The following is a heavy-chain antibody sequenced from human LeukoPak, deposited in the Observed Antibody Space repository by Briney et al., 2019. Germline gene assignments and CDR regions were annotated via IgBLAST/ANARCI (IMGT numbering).Heavy chain of an antibody. CDR3: ARGRFGVVITYFDY. J-gene: IGHJ4*02. V-gene: IGHV4-4*07. Sequence: SETLSLTCTVSGGSISSNYWSWIRRPAGKGLEWIGRIYTSGSTNYNPSLKSRVTISIDTSKNQFSLKLTSVTAADTAVYYCARGRFGVVITYFDYWGQGTVVTVSS. CDR1: GGSISSNY. D-gene: IGHD3-3*01. CDR2: IYTSGST.